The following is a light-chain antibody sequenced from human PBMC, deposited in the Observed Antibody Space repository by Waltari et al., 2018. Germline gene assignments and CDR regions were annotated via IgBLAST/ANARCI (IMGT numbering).Light chain of an antibody. J-gene: IGLJ3*02. V-gene: IGLV3-10*01. CDR1: FLPKRI. CDR2: EDI. Sequence: YELTQPPSVPVSPGQTARITCSGDFLPKRIAYWYRQKSGQHPALVTYEDIKRLSGIPGRFSCSSSGTTAALAMIGAQLDDEADYDCYSTDDINPLGVFGGRTKLAVL. CDR3: YSTDDINPLGV.